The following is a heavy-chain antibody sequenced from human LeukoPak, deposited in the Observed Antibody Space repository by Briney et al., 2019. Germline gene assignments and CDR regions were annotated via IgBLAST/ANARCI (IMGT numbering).Heavy chain of an antibody. D-gene: IGHD6-13*01. J-gene: IGHJ4*02. Sequence: GGSLRLSCAASGFTFSTYNMNWVRQAPGKGLEWVSAISGSGGSTYYADSVKGRFTISRDNSKNTLYLQMNSLRAEDTAVYYCARVIAAAGTGRLYYFDYWGQGTLVTVSS. CDR1: GFTFSTYN. CDR3: ARVIAAAGTGRLYYFDY. CDR2: ISGSGGST. V-gene: IGHV3-23*01.